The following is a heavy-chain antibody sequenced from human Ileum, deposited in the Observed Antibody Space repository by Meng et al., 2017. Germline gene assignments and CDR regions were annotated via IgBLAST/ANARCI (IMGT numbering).Heavy chain of an antibody. CDR3: ATSNDRDVYYLGY. J-gene: IGHJ4*02. CDR1: GTW. V-gene: IGHV4-4*02. CDR2: IFQSGRT. Sequence: QVRLQESGPRLLTPSVTLSLTCAVSGTWWSWVRQPPGKGLEWIGEIFQSGRTNYNPSLKSRVTISIDKSKSQISLQLSAVTAADTAVYSCATSNDRDVYYLGYWGQGTLVTVSS. D-gene: IGHD3-22*01.